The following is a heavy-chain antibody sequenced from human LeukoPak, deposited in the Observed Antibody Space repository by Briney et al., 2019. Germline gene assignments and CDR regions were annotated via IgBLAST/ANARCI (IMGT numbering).Heavy chain of an antibody. V-gene: IGHV3-43D*04. CDR3: AKGIAVAGPWVFDP. CDR2: ISWDGGST. Sequence: GGSLRLSCAASGFTFDDYAMHWVRQAPGKGLEWVSLISWDGGSTYYADSVKGRFTISRDNSKNSLYLQMNSLRAEDTALYYCAKGIAVAGPWVFDPWGQGTLVTVSS. D-gene: IGHD6-13*01. J-gene: IGHJ5*02. CDR1: GFTFDDYA.